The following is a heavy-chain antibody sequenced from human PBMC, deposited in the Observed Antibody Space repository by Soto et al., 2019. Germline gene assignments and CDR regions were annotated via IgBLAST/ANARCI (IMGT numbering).Heavy chain of an antibody. Sequence: ESVGGVVQPGRSLRLSCAASGFTFSSYGMHWVRQAPGKGLEWVAVISYDGSNKYYADSVKGRFTISRDNSKNTLYLQMNSLRAEDTAVYYCAKNGLSGSYFAFDYWGQGTLVTVSS. CDR2: ISYDGSNK. J-gene: IGHJ4*02. D-gene: IGHD1-26*01. CDR3: AKNGLSGSYFAFDY. V-gene: IGHV3-30*18. CDR1: GFTFSSYG.